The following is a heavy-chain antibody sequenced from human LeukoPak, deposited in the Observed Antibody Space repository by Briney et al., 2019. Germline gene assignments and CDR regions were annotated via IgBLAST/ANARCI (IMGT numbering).Heavy chain of an antibody. CDR2: INTSGGST. D-gene: IGHD3-3*01. Sequence: GGSLRLSCAASGFTFSSYGMSWVRQAPGKGLEWVSAINTSGGSTYYADSVKGRFTISRDNSKNTLYLQMNSLRAEDTAVYYCARDPTKPSITIFIRYYFDYWGQGTLVTVSS. CDR3: ARDPTKPSITIFIRYYFDY. CDR1: GFTFSSYG. J-gene: IGHJ4*02. V-gene: IGHV3-23*01.